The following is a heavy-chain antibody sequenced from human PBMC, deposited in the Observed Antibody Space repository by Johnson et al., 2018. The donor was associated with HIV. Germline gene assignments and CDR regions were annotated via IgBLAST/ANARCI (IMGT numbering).Heavy chain of an antibody. V-gene: IGHV3-20*04. CDR1: GFTFDDYG. J-gene: IGHJ3*02. CDR2: IHWHGGST. D-gene: IGHD3-22*01. Sequence: VQLVESGGGVVRPGGSLRLSCADSGFTFDDYGMSWVRPTPGKGLEWVSGIHWHGGSTGYADSVKGRFTISRDNAKNFIYLQMNSLRAADTALYYCARGGVGRYDSSASPQRAFDIWGQGTMVTVS. CDR3: ARGGVGRYDSSASPQRAFDI.